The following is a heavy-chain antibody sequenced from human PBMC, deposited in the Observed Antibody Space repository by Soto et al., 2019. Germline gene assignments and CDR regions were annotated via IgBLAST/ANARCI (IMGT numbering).Heavy chain of an antibody. J-gene: IGHJ6*02. Sequence: PGGSLRLSCAASGFTFSTYWMSWVRQAPGKGLEWVANIKEDGSEKYYVDSVKGRFTISRDNVENSLYLQMNSLRAEDTAVYYCARASTYYDILTGYYPYGMDVWGQGTTVTVSS. CDR3: ARASTYYDILTGYYPYGMDV. V-gene: IGHV3-7*05. D-gene: IGHD3-9*01. CDR1: GFTFSTYW. CDR2: IKEDGSEK.